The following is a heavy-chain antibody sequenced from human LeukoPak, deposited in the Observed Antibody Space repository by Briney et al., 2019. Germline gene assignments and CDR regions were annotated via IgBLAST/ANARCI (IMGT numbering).Heavy chain of an antibody. V-gene: IGHV3-74*01. CDR3: ARDRRDTGGIDY. J-gene: IGHJ4*02. CDR1: GFTFSSYW. Sequence: GGSLRLSCAASGFTFSSYWMHWVRQAPGKGLVWVSRINSDGRSTSYADSVKGRFTISRDNSKDTLYLQINSLRAEDTAVYYCARDRRDTGGIDYWGQGTLVTVSS. CDR2: INSDGRST. D-gene: IGHD1-14*01.